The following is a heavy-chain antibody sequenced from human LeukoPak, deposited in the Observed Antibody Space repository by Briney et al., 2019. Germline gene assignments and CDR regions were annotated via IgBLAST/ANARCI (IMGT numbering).Heavy chain of an antibody. Sequence: PGGSLRFSCAASGFTFSSYAMHWVRQAPGKGLEWVAVISYDGSNKYYADSVKGRFTISRDNSKNTLYLQMNSLRAEDTAVYYCAREFALLWFGESAYGMDVWGQGTTVTVSS. D-gene: IGHD3-10*01. CDR2: ISYDGSNK. J-gene: IGHJ6*02. CDR3: AREFALLWFGESAYGMDV. V-gene: IGHV3-30*04. CDR1: GFTFSSYA.